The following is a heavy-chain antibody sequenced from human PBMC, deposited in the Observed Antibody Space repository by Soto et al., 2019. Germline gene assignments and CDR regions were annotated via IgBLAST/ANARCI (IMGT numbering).Heavy chain of an antibody. D-gene: IGHD2-15*01. V-gene: IGHV3-15*01. J-gene: IGHJ4*02. CDR2: IKSKTDGGTT. CDR1: GFTFSNAW. CDR3: TTGYCSGGSCLGGDY. Sequence: GGSLRLSCAASGFTFSNAWMSWVRQAPGKGLEWVGRIKSKTDGGTTDYAAPVKGRFTISRDDSKNTLYLQMNSLKTEDTAVYYCTTGYCSGGSCLGGDYWGQGTLVTVSS.